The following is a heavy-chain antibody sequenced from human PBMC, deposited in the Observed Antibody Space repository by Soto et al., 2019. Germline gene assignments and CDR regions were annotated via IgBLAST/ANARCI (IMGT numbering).Heavy chain of an antibody. V-gene: IGHV4-31*03. CDR3: ARDRDSYGFHDY. CDR1: GGSISSGGSY. CDR2: IHYSGTT. J-gene: IGHJ4*02. D-gene: IGHD5-18*01. Sequence: QVQLQESGPGLVKPSQTLSVTCTVSGGSISSGGSYWSWTRQHPGKGLEWIGYIHYSGTTYYNPSLKSRVTISIDTSKKQFSLKLSSVTAADTAMYYCARDRDSYGFHDYWGQGTLVTVSS.